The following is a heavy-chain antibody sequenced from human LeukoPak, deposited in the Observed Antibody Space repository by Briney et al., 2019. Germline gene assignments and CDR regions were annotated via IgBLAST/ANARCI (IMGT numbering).Heavy chain of an antibody. Sequence: SETLSLTCTVSGGSFSSYYWSWIRQPPGKGLEWIGYIYYSGSTNYNPSLKSRVTISVDTSKNQFSLKLSSVTAADTAVYYCARAYDSSGYYPFDYWGQGTLVTVSS. CDR1: GGSFSSYY. CDR3: ARAYDSSGYYPFDY. V-gene: IGHV4-59*01. D-gene: IGHD3-22*01. CDR2: IYYSGST. J-gene: IGHJ4*02.